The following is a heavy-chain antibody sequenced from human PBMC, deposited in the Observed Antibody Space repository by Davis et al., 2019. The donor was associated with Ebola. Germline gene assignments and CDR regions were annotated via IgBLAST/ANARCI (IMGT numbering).Heavy chain of an antibody. CDR2: VNPGTTNT. CDR3: ARSITMIVLSYFDY. D-gene: IGHD3-22*01. J-gene: IGHJ4*02. V-gene: IGHV1-3*01. CDR1: GYTFTSYT. Sequence: ASVKVSCKASGYTFTSYTIHWVRQAPGQSLEWMGWVNPGTTNTKYSQKFQARVTMNFDASASTAYMELRSLRSDDTAVYYCARSITMIVLSYFDYWGQGTLVTVSS.